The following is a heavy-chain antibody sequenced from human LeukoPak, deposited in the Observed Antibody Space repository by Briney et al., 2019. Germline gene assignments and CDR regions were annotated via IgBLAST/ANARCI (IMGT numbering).Heavy chain of an antibody. CDR1: GFPFRDFG. D-gene: IGHD2-15*01. CDR3: AKIKDIVVVVAATLKVFDY. V-gene: IGHV3-23*01. Sequence: GGSLRLSCAASGFPFRDFGLSWVRQAPGKGLEWVSGISGGGDIIYYADSVKGRFTISRDNSKNTLYLQMNSLRAEDTAVYYCAKIKDIVVVVAATLKVFDYWGQGTLVTVSS. J-gene: IGHJ4*02. CDR2: ISGGGDII.